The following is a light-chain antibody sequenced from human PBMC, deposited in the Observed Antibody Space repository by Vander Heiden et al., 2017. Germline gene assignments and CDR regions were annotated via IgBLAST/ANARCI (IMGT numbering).Light chain of an antibody. CDR1: QDISNY. CDR2: DAS. J-gene: IGKJ2*01. Sequence: DIQMTQSPSSLSASVGDRVTITCQASQDISNYLNWYQQKPGKAPKLLIYDASNLETGVPSRFSGSGSGTDFTFTISSLQPEDIATYYCQQYDNPMYTFGQGTKLXIK. V-gene: IGKV1-33*01. CDR3: QQYDNPMYT.